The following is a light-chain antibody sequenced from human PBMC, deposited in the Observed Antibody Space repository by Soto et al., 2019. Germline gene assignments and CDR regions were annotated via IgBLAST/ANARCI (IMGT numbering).Light chain of an antibody. V-gene: IGLV2-8*01. CDR1: SSDVGGYNY. Sequence: QSALTQPPSASGSPGQSVTISCTGTSSDVGGYNYVSWYQQHPGRAPKLMIYEVSKRPSGVPDRFSGSKSGNTASLTVSGFQPEDEADYYCSSYAGSSNLGVFGGGTKLTVL. J-gene: IGLJ2*01. CDR3: SSYAGSSNLGV. CDR2: EVS.